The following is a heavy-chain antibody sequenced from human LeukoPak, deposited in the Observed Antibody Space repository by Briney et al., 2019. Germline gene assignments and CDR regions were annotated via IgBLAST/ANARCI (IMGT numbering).Heavy chain of an antibody. CDR1: GFTFSTYG. Sequence: GGALRLSCAASGFTFSTYGMSWVRQAPGKGLEWVSSIGAGVGGGSTVYADSVKGRFANLRDNSKNTLFLQMNNLRAEDTAVYYCAIDPYSSGWRGGDYFDYWGQGTLVTVSS. D-gene: IGHD6-19*01. V-gene: IGHV3-23*01. J-gene: IGHJ4*02. CDR2: IGAGVGGGST. CDR3: AIDPYSSGWRGGDYFDY.